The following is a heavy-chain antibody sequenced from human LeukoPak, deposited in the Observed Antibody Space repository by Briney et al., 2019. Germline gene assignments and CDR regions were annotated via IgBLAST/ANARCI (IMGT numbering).Heavy chain of an antibody. D-gene: IGHD1-26*01. V-gene: IGHV3-23*01. CDR3: AKAPNSGSYSCWLDH. CDR2: ITSSGNTT. Sequence: GGSLRLSCAASGFTFSFYAMSWVRQAPGKGLEWVAGITSSGNTTYYADSVKGRFTISRDNSKNTLYLQVNSLRAEDTAVYYCAKAPNSGSYSCWLDHWGQGTLVTVSS. J-gene: IGHJ4*02. CDR1: GFTFSFYA.